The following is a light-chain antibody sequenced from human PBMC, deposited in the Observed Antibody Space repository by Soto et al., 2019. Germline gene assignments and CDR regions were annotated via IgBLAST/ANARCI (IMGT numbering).Light chain of an antibody. CDR2: KSS. CDR1: QSVSIW. Sequence: DIQMTQSPSSLSASVGDRVTITCRASQSVSIWLAWYQQKPGRAPKLLIYKSSILESGVPSRFSGSGSETEFTLTISGLQPDDFASYYCQQYNSYSWTFGQGTKVDIK. CDR3: QQYNSYSWT. J-gene: IGKJ1*01. V-gene: IGKV1-5*03.